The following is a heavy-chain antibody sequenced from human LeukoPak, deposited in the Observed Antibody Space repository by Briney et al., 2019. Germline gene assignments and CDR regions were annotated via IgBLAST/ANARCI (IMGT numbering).Heavy chain of an antibody. CDR1: GFTFSDYT. CDR2: ITSSSTYI. CDR3: TNLAPMDV. Sequence: GGSLRLSCAASGFTFSDYTMNWVRQAPGKGLEWVSSITSSSTYIYYSDSVKGRFTISRDNAKNSLHLQMNSLRAEDTAVYYCTNLAPMDVWGKGTTVTVSS. V-gene: IGHV3-21*01. J-gene: IGHJ6*04. D-gene: IGHD3-3*02.